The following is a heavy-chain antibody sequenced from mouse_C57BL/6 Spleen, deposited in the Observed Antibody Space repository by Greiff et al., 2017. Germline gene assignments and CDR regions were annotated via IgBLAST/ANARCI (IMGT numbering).Heavy chain of an antibody. CDR2: IRLKSDNYAT. V-gene: IGHV6-3*01. J-gene: IGHJ1*03. Sequence: EVNVVESGGGLVQPGGSMKLSCVASGFTFSNYWMNWVRQSPEKGLEWVAQIRLKSDNYATHYAESVKGRFTISRDDSKSSVYLQMNNLRAEDTGIYYCTGPYYYGILYFDVWGTGTTVTVSS. CDR1: GFTFSNYW. D-gene: IGHD1-1*01. CDR3: TGPYYYGILYFDV.